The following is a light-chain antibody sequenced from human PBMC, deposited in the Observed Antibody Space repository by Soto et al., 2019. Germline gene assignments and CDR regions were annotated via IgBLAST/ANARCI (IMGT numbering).Light chain of an antibody. J-gene: IGLJ1*01. CDR3: SSYTSSNTLYV. CDR1: SSDVGDYNY. Sequence: QSVLTQPASVSGSPGQSITISCTGTSSDVGDYNYVSWYQHHPGKAPKLIIYEISNRPSGLSNRFSGSKSGNTASLTISGLQAEDEADYYCSSYTSSNTLYVFGNGTKVTVL. V-gene: IGLV2-14*01. CDR2: EIS.